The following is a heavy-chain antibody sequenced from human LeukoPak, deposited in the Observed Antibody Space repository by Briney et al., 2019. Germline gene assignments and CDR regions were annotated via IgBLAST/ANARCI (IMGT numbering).Heavy chain of an antibody. CDR1: GYSFTRYY. Sequence: VTVSCKPSGYSFTRYYMHWLRQAPAQGLEWVGLIYPTGDGTGYEQNFQDRGTMTSNMSTSTDLMEVSSLSSEDKGLYFCWGDNAVGDNAWWFDPWGQGTLVTVS. CDR3: WGDNAVGDNAWWFDP. D-gene: IGHD1-26*01. CDR2: IYPTGDGT. V-gene: IGHV1-46*01. J-gene: IGHJ5*02.